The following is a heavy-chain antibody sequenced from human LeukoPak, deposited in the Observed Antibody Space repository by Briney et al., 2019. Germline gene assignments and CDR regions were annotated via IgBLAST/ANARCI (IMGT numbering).Heavy chain of an antibody. J-gene: IGHJ4*02. CDR2: IKQDGSEK. D-gene: IGHD3-9*01. CDR3: VRERYFDWLNFDY. V-gene: IGHV3-7*01. CDR1: GFTFSSYW. Sequence: GRSLRLSCAASGFTFSSYWMSWVRQAPGKGLEWVANIKQDGSEKYYVASVKGRFTISRDNAKNSLDLQMNSLRVEDTAVYYCVRERYFDWLNFDYWGQGTQVTDSS.